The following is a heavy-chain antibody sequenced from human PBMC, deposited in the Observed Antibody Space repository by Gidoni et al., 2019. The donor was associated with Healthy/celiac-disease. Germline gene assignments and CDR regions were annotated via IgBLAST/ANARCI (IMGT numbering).Heavy chain of an antibody. Sequence: QVQLVQSGAEVKKPGASVKVSCKASGYTFTTYYMHWVRQAPGQGREWVGIINPRCGSTSYAQKFQGRVTMTRDTSTSTVYMELSSLRSEDTAMYYCARGAVGPTSDKDPYGMDVWGHGTTVTVSS. V-gene: IGHV1-46*01. CDR2: INPRCGST. D-gene: IGHD1-26*01. CDR3: ARGAVGPTSDKDPYGMDV. J-gene: IGHJ6*02. CDR1: GYTFTTYY.